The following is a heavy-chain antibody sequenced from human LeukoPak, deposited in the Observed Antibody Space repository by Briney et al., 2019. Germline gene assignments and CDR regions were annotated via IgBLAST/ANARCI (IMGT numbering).Heavy chain of an antibody. D-gene: IGHD3-22*01. CDR3: ASAYYDISAPYYFDY. Sequence: PSETLSLTCAVYGGSFSGYYWSWIRQPPGKGLEWIGEINHSGSTNYNPSLKSRVTISVDTSKNQFSLRLSSVTAADTAVYYCASAYYDISAPYYFDYWGQGTLVTVSS. CDR1: GGSFSGYY. V-gene: IGHV4-34*01. J-gene: IGHJ4*02. CDR2: INHSGST.